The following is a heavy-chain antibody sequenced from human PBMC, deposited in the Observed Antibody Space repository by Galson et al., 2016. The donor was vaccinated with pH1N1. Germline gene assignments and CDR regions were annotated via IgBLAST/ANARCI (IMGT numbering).Heavy chain of an antibody. V-gene: IGHV2-5*02. J-gene: IGHJ3*01. CDR3: AHREVMITNAFDF. CDR2: IYWDDDK. Sequence: PALVTPTQTITLTCTFSGFSISSSGMGVGWIRQPPGKALEWIAVIYWDDDKRYSPSLKSRLTITKDTSKNHVVLTMTNMDPMDTTTYYCAHREVMITNAFDFWGQGTMVTVSS. CDR1: GFSISSSGMG. D-gene: IGHD3-16*01.